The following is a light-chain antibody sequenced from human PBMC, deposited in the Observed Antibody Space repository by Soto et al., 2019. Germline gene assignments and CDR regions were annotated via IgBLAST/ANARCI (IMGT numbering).Light chain of an antibody. J-gene: IGKJ1*01. CDR2: GAS. Sequence: EIVLTQSPGTLSLSAGDRATLSCRASQSVSSNYLAWYQQKPGQTPRLLIYGASRRATGIPDRFSGSGSGTDFTLTISTLEPEDFAVYYCQQSGSAPWTFGHGTKVEIK. CDR3: QQSGSAPWT. CDR1: QSVSSNY. V-gene: IGKV3-20*01.